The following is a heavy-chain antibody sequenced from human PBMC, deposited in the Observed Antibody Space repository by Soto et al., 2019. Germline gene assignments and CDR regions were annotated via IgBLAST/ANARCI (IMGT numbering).Heavy chain of an antibody. CDR1: GGSFSAYY. CDR2: IYHGGSA. CDR3: ARSLAQSRGWHY. V-gene: IGHV4-34*01. D-gene: IGHD6-19*01. J-gene: IGHJ4*02. Sequence: QVQLQRWGAGLLKPSETLSLTCAVYGGSFSAYYWSWIRQPPGKGLEWIGEIYHGGSANYNPSLKSRVTTSLDPSKNQFSLKLNSVTAADTAVYYCARSLAQSRGWHYWGQGTLVTVSS.